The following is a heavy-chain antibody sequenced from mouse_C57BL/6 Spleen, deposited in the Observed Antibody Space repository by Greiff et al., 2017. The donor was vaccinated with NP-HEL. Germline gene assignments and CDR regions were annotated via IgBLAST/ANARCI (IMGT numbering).Heavy chain of an antibody. CDR1: GFTFSSYT. D-gene: IGHD3-2*02. CDR3: ARHRQLSPYFDY. J-gene: IGHJ2*01. V-gene: IGHV5-9*01. CDR2: ISGGGGNT. Sequence: EVKLVESGGGLVKPGGSLKLSCAASGFTFSSYTMSWVRQTPEKRLAWVATISGGGGNTYYPDSVKGRFTISRDNAKNTLYLQMSSLRSEDTALYYCARHRQLSPYFDYWGQGTTLTVSS.